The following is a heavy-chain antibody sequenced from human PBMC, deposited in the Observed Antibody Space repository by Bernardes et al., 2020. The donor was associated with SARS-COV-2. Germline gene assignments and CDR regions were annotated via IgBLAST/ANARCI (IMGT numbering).Heavy chain of an antibody. CDR1: GFTFSTFG. V-gene: IGHV3-33*01. CDR2: LWGGGSDT. CDR3: AREIVVVNSFFDH. Sequence: GGSLRLSCTASGFTFSTFGMRWVRQVPGKGLEWLAGLWGGGSDTRHADSVKGRFTISRDNSKNTLYLQMNSLREADTAVYYCAREIVVVNSFFDHWGQGTLVTVSS. D-gene: IGHD3-22*01. J-gene: IGHJ4*02.